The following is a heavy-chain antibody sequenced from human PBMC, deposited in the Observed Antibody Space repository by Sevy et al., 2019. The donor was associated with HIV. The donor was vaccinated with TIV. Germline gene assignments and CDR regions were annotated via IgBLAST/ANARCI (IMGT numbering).Heavy chain of an antibody. CDR2: ISTSTSNTTI. Sequence: GESLKISCAASGFTFNDYNLSRIRQAPGKGLEWVSYISTSTSNTTINYAFSVKGRFTISRDHAKNSIYLQMNSLRVDDTAVCYCARAAGWFDVWGQGTLLTVSS. CDR3: ARAAGWFDV. J-gene: IGHJ5*02. V-gene: IGHV3-11*05. CDR1: GFTFNDYN.